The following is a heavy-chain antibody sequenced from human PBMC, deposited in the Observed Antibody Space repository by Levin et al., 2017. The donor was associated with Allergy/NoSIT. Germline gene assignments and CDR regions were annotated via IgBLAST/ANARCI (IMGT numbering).Heavy chain of an antibody. CDR1: GFSLTTSAMC. CDR3: ARSSPGGFSYGHHFDY. Sequence: GSGPTLVKPTQTLTLTCTFSGFSLTTSAMCVSWIRQPPGKALEWLARIDWDDDKFYSTSLKTRLSISKDTSKNQVVLTMTNMDPVDTATYYCARSSPGGFSYGHHFDYWGQGTLVAVSS. V-gene: IGHV2-70*17. J-gene: IGHJ4*02. D-gene: IGHD5-18*01. CDR2: IDWDDDK.